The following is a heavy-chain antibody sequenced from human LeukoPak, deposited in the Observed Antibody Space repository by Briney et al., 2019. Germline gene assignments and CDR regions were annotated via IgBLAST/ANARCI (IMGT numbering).Heavy chain of an antibody. D-gene: IGHD6-25*01. V-gene: IGHV3-7*01. CDR1: GFTFSSYW. CDR2: IKQDGSEK. J-gene: IGHJ6*02. CDR3: ARDLSAATLGYYYYGMDV. Sequence: PGGSLRLSCAASGFTFSSYWMSWVRQAPGKGLEWVANIKQDGSEKYYVDSVKGRFTISRDNAKNSLYLQMNSLRAEDTAVYYCARDLSAATLGYYYYGMDVWGQGTTVTVSS.